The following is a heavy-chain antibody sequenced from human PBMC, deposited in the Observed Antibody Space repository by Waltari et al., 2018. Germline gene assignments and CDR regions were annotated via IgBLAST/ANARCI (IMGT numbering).Heavy chain of an antibody. CDR1: GVSITSSRHY. CDR3: ATYIGASLGTAAFDV. Sequence: QLQLQESGPGLVKPSETLSFTCSVSGVSITSSRHYWAWIRQPPGQGLEWIATMSYSGATYSSPSRKSRVTISRDTSKNQLSLKLGSVTAADTAIYYCATYIGASLGTAAFDVWGQGTMVTVSS. D-gene: IGHD5-12*01. J-gene: IGHJ3*01. CDR2: MSYSGAT. V-gene: IGHV4-39*01.